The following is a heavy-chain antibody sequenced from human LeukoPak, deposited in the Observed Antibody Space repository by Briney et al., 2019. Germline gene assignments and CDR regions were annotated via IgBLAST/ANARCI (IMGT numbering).Heavy chain of an antibody. V-gene: IGHV4-31*11. Sequence: SETLSLTCAVSGGSISSGGYFWSWIRQLPGKGLEWVAYIYYSGGPYYNPSLKSRVTISLDTSRNQFSLEVNSVTAADTAVYYCARGDRGYSYGSYYLDYWGQGTLVTVSS. CDR3: ARGDRGYSYGSYYLDY. D-gene: IGHD5-18*01. J-gene: IGHJ4*02. CDR1: GGSISSGGYF. CDR2: IYYSGGP.